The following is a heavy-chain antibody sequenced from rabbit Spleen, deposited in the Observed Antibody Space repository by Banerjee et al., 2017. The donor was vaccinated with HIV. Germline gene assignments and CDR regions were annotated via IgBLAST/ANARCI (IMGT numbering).Heavy chain of an antibody. V-gene: IGHV1S45*01. CDR1: GFSFSNKAV. J-gene: IGHJ3*01. CDR2: INAITGRA. D-gene: IGHD6-1*01. Sequence: QEQLVESGGGLVKPEGSLKLSCTASGFSFSNKAVLCWVRQAPGKGLEWIACINAITGRAVYASWAKGRFTISKTPSTTVTLQMTSLTAADTATYFCARGAPGYGWVTRLDLWGQGTLVTVS. CDR3: ARGAPGYGWVTRLDL.